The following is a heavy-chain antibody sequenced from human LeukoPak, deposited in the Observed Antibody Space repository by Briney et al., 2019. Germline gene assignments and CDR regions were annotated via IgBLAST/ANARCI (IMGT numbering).Heavy chain of an antibody. D-gene: IGHD6-19*01. Sequence: SGTLSLTCAVSGGSISSSNWWSWVRQPPGKGLEWIGEIYHSGSTNYNPSLKSRVTISVDKSKNHFSLKLSFVTAADTAVYYCARRKQWPPDAFDIWGQGTMVTVSS. J-gene: IGHJ3*02. CDR2: IYHSGST. CDR1: GGSISSSNW. CDR3: ARRKQWPPDAFDI. V-gene: IGHV4-4*02.